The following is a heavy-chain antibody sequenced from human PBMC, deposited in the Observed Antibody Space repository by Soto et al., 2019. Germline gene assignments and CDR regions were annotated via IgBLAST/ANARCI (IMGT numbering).Heavy chain of an antibody. CDR2: INHSGST. CDR3: ARGSGYGSFDP. CDR1: GGSFSGYY. D-gene: IGHD3-3*01. J-gene: IGHJ5*02. V-gene: IGHV4-34*01. Sequence: SETLSLTCAVYGGSFSGYYWSWIRQPPGKGLEWIGEINHSGSTNYNPSLKSRVTISVDTSKNQFSLKLSSVTAADTAVYYCARGSGYGSFDPWGQGTLVTVSS.